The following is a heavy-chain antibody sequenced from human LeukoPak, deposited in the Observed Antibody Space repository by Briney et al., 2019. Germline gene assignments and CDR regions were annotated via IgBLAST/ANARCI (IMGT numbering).Heavy chain of an antibody. D-gene: IGHD3-22*01. Sequence: ASVKVSCKASGGTFSNYAISWVRQAPGQGLEWMGRIIPLLDAATYAHNFQGRVTIIADKSTTTAYMELYSLRSDDTAVYFCARDSWDESIGYNSFDIWGQGTVVTVSS. J-gene: IGHJ3*02. CDR2: IIPLLDAA. CDR3: ARDSWDESIGYNSFDI. V-gene: IGHV1-69*04. CDR1: GGTFSNYA.